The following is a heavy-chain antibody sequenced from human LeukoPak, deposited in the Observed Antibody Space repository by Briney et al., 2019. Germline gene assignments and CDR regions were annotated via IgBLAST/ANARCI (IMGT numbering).Heavy chain of an antibody. J-gene: IGHJ3*02. CDR3: ARGPNIVSDAFDI. CDR2: IYYSGST. V-gene: IGHV4-59*01. D-gene: IGHD2/OR15-2a*01. Sequence: SETLSLTCTVSGGSISSYYWSWIRQPPGKGLEWIGYIYYSGSTNYNPSLKGRVTISVDTSKNQFSLKLSSVTAADTAVYYCARGPNIVSDAFDIWGQGTMVTVSS. CDR1: GGSISSYY.